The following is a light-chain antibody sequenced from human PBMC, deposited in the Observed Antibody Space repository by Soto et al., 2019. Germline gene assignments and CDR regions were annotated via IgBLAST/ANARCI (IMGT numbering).Light chain of an antibody. CDR2: GAS. CDR3: QQYGSSPSIT. J-gene: IGKJ5*01. Sequence: IVLTQSPGTLSLSPGERATLSCRASQSVSSSYLAWYQQKPGQAPRLVIYGASSRATGIPDRFSGRGSGTDFTLTISILEPEDFAVYYCQQYGSSPSITFGQGTRLEIK. V-gene: IGKV3-20*01. CDR1: QSVSSSY.